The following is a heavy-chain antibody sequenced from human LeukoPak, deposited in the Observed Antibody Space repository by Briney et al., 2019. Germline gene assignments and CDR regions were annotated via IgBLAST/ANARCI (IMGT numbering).Heavy chain of an antibody. Sequence: SETLSLTCTVSGASINSYYWSWIRQPPGKGLEWIGYIYYSGSTNYNPSLKSRVTISEDTSKNQFSLNLNSVTAADTAVYYCARVGYYYYMDVWGKGTTVTISS. J-gene: IGHJ6*03. CDR3: ARVGYYYYMDV. CDR1: GASINSYY. V-gene: IGHV4-59*01. CDR2: IYYSGST.